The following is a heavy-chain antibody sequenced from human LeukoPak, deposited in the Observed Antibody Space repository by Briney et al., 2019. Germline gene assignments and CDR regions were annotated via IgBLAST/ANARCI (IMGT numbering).Heavy chain of an antibody. CDR1: GFRFSSYA. J-gene: IGHJ3*01. D-gene: IGHD3-16*01. V-gene: IGHV3-23*01. Sequence: GGSLRLSCAASGFRFSSYAMSWVRQAPGQGLEWVSGISGSSHSRADYADSVKGRFTISRDNSKNTLFLQVDTLRVEDTATYYCAKDRSLGRLVHDAFDVWGQGTKVVVSS. CDR2: ISGSSHSRA. CDR3: AKDRSLGRLVHDAFDV.